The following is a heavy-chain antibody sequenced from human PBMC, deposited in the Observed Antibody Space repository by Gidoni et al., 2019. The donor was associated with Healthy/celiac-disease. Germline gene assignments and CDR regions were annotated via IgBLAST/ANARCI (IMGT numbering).Heavy chain of an antibody. J-gene: IGHJ6*02. Sequence: EVQLVESGGGLVKPGGSLRLSCAASGFTFSSYSMNWGRQAPGKGLEWVSSISSSSSYIYYADSVKGRFTISRDNAKNSLYLQMNSLRAEDTAVYYCARVYYDRSYGMDVWGQGTTVTVSS. CDR3: ARVYYDRSYGMDV. CDR2: ISSSSSYI. CDR1: GFTFSSYS. V-gene: IGHV3-21*01. D-gene: IGHD3-22*01.